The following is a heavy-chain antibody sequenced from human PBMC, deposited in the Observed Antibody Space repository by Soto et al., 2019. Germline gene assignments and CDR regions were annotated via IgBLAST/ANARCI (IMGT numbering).Heavy chain of an antibody. V-gene: IGHV3-21*01. D-gene: IGHD5-18*01. J-gene: IGHJ4*02. CDR3: ARDQPGYSYGYGLGY. CDR1: GFTFSSYS. CDR2: ISSSSSYI. Sequence: EVQLVESGGGLVKPGGSLRLSCAASGFTFSSYSMNWVRQAPGKGLEWVSSISSSSSYIYYADSVKGRFTISRDNAKNAVYLQMTSRRAEDSAVCDCARDQPGYSYGYGLGYWGQGTLVTVSS.